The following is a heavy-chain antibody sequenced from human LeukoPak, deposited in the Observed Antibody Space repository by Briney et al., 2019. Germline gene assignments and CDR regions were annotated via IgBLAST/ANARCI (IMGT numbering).Heavy chain of an antibody. Sequence: GGSLRLSCAASGFTFSSYEMNWVRQAPGKGLEWVSYISSSGSTIYYADSVKGRFTISRDNAKNSLYLQMNSLRAEDTALYYCAKGSGSYYYPKGFDYWGQGTLVTVSS. CDR1: GFTFSSYE. V-gene: IGHV3-48*03. J-gene: IGHJ4*02. CDR2: ISSSGSTI. CDR3: AKGSGSYYYPKGFDY. D-gene: IGHD1-26*01.